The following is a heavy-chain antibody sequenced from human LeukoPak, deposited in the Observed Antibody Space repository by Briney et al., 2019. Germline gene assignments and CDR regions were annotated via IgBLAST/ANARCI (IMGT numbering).Heavy chain of an antibody. V-gene: IGHV4-38-2*02. Sequence: SETLSLTCTVSGFSISSGDYWGWVRQPPGKGLEWIGSIYHSGSTYYNPSLKSRVTISVDPSKNQFSLKLNSVTAADTAVYYCARGSRYAFDYWGQGTLVTVSS. J-gene: IGHJ4*02. CDR3: ARGSRYAFDY. D-gene: IGHD2-8*01. CDR2: IYHSGST. CDR1: GFSISSGDY.